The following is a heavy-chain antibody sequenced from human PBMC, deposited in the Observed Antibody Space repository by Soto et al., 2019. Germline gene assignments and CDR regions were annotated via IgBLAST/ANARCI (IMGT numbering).Heavy chain of an antibody. D-gene: IGHD2-2*02. V-gene: IGHV5-51*01. Sequence: GESLKISCKGSGYSFTSYWIGWVRQMPGKGLEWMGIIYPGDSDTRYSPSFQGQVTISADKSISTAYLQRSSLKASDTAMYYCARLDQLLYWVSDYWGQGTLVTVSS. CDR3: ARLDQLLYWVSDY. CDR2: IYPGDSDT. J-gene: IGHJ4*02. CDR1: GYSFTSYW.